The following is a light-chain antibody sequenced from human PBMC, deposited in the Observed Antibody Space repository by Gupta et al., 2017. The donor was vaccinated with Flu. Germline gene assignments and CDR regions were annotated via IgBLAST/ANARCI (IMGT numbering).Light chain of an antibody. CDR2: DDN. J-gene: IGLJ3*02. CDR3: GTWDMSLNAAV. CDR1: SFNVGSNY. Sequence: QSILTQPPSMSAATGQKVVISFSGTSFNVGSNYVAWYQQLPGTAPKLLIYDDNKRPSGIPVRFSCSRSGTSATLGIAGLQTGDEATYYCGTWDMSLNAAVFGGGTKVTVL. V-gene: IGLV1-51*01.